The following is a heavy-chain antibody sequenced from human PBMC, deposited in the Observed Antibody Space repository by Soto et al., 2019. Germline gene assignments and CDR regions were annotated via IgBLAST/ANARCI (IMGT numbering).Heavy chain of an antibody. CDR3: ARVSRDFWSGYNWFDP. J-gene: IGHJ5*02. CDR2: INPSGGST. D-gene: IGHD3-3*01. CDR1: GYTFTSYY. Sequence: GASVKVSCKASGYTFTSYYMHWVRQAPGQGLEWMGIINPSGGSTSYAQKLQGRVTMTTDTSTSTAYMELRSLRSDDTAVYYCARVSRDFWSGYNWFDPWGQGTLVTAPQ. V-gene: IGHV1-46*01.